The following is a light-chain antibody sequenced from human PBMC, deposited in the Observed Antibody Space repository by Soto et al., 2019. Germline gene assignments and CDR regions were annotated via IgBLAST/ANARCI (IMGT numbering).Light chain of an antibody. CDR3: MQALQTPPT. J-gene: IGKJ1*01. V-gene: IGKV2-28*01. Sequence: DIVMTQSPLSLPVTPGEPASISCRSSQSLLHSNGYNYLDWYLQKTGQSPQLLIYLGSNRASGVPDRFSGSGAGTDFTLNISRVEAEDVGVYYCMQALQTPPTFGQGTKVEIK. CDR1: QSLLHSNGYNY. CDR2: LGS.